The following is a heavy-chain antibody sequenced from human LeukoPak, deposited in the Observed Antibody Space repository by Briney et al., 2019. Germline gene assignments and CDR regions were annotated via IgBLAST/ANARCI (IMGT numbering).Heavy chain of an antibody. CDR2: IYYSGST. V-gene: IGHV4-61*01. D-gene: IGHD3-10*01. J-gene: IGHJ6*02. CDR3: ARATYYYGSGSYYPDYYGMDV. Sequence: SETLSLTCTVSGGSVSSGSYYWSWFRQPPGKGLEWIGYIYYSGSTNYNPSLKSRVTISVDMSKNQFSLKLSSVTAADTAVYYCARATYYYGSGSYYPDYYGMDVWGQGTTVTVSS. CDR1: GGSVSSGSYY.